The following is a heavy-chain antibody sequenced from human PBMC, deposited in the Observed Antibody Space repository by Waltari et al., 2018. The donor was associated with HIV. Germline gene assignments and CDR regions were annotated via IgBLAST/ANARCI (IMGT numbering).Heavy chain of an antibody. V-gene: IGHV3-30*15. Sequence: QVYLLESGGGVVQPGRSLRLSCVTSGFTFTDYAFPWVRQAPGQGLEWLAAISYDGTNQYYAKSVKGRFIISRDDATNTVHLQMGSLRVEDTAMYFCAKDGRLRWYGDTGWLDSWGRGSQVTVSS. CDR3: AKDGRLRWYGDTGWLDS. D-gene: IGHD3-10*01. CDR2: ISYDGTNQ. J-gene: IGHJ5*01. CDR1: GFTFTDYA.